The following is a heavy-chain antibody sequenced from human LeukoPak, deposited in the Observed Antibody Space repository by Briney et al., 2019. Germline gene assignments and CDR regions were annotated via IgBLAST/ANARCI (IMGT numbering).Heavy chain of an antibody. J-gene: IGHJ4*02. V-gene: IGHV3-48*03. D-gene: IGHD5-18*01. CDR3: ARDPGYNYGFDY. CDR1: GFTISSYE. Sequence: PGGSLRLSCAASGFTISSYEMNWVRQAPGKGLEWASYISSSGSTIYYADSVKGRFTISRDNSKNSLYLQMNSLRAEDTAVYYCARDPGYNYGFDYWGQGTLVTVSS. CDR2: ISSSGSTI.